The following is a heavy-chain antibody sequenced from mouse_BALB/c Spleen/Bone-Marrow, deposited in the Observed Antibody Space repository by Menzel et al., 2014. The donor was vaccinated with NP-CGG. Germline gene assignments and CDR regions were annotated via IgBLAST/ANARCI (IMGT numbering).Heavy chain of an antibody. Sequence: QVQLKESGPGLVAPSQSLSITCTVSGFSLTSYGVHWVRQPPGKGLEWLGVIWAGGSTNYNSALMSRLSISKDNSKSQVFLKMNSLQTDDTAVYYCARDYDEWFAYWGQGTLVTVSA. CDR3: ARDYDEWFAY. V-gene: IGHV2-9*02. CDR1: GFSLTSYG. D-gene: IGHD2-12*01. J-gene: IGHJ3*01. CDR2: IWAGGST.